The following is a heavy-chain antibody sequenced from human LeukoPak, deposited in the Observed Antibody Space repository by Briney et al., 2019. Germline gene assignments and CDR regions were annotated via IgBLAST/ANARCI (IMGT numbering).Heavy chain of an antibody. D-gene: IGHD1-26*01. CDR2: ISWNSGSI. CDR1: GFTFDDYA. J-gene: IGHJ4*02. Sequence: PGRSLRLSCAASGFTFDDYAMHWVRQAPGKGLEWVSGISWNSGSIGYADSVKGRFTISRDNAKNSLYLQMNSLRAEDTALYYCAKGFYSGFDYWGQGTLVTVSS. V-gene: IGHV3-9*01. CDR3: AKGFYSGFDY.